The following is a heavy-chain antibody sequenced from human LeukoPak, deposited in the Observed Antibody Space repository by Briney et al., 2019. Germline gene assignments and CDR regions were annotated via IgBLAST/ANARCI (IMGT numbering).Heavy chain of an antibody. J-gene: IGHJ4*02. Sequence: KSSQTLSLTCTVSGGSISSGGYYWSWIRQPPGKGLEWIGYIYHTGTTYYTPSLKSRVTISVDRSKNQFCLKLSSVTGGDTAVYYCARGEPFFDYWGQGTLVTVSS. CDR2: IYHTGTT. CDR3: ARGEPFFDY. V-gene: IGHV4-30-2*01. D-gene: IGHD1-14*01. CDR1: GGSISSGGYY.